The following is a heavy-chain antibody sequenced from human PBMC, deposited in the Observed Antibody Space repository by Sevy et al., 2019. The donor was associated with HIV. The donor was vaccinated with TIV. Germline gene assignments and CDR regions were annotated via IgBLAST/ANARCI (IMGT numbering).Heavy chain of an antibody. J-gene: IGHJ4*02. Sequence: ASVKVSCKASGGTFSNYALSWVRQAPGQGLEWMGGIIPIFGTTNFAQTFQGRVTITADESRSTAYMELSSLKPADTAVYYCARTPLLSIPGTTDVYFDIWGQGTLDTVSS. CDR3: ARTPLLSIPGTTDVYFDI. CDR1: GGTFSNYA. D-gene: IGHD4-4*01. CDR2: IIPIFGTT. V-gene: IGHV1-69*13.